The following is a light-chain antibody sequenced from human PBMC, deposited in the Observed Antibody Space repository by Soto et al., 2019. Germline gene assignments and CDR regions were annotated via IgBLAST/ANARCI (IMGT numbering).Light chain of an antibody. J-gene: IGKJ3*01. V-gene: IGKV1-27*01. CDR2: AAS. Sequence: DIQMTQSPSSLSASVGDRVTITCRASQGISNYLAWYQQKPGKVPKLLIYAASTLQSGVPSRFSGSGSGTDFTLTISSLQPEDVATYYCQKYNSAPSFFTFGPGTKVDIK. CDR3: QKYNSAPSFFT. CDR1: QGISNY.